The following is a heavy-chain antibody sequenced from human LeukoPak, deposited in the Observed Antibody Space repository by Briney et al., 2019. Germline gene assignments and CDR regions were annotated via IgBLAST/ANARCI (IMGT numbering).Heavy chain of an antibody. J-gene: IGHJ4*02. CDR1: GGSISSYY. D-gene: IGHD3-22*01. V-gene: IGHV4-59*01. CDR2: IYYSGST. Sequence: SETLSLTCTVSGGSISSYYWSWIRQPPGKGLEWIGYIYYSGSTNYNPSLKSRVTISVDTSKNQFSLKLSSVTAADPAVYYCARGGADGQYYDSSGSHFDYWGQGTLVTVSS. CDR3: ARGGADGQYYDSSGSHFDY.